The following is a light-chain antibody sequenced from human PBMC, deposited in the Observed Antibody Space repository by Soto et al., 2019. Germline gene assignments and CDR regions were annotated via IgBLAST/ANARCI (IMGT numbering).Light chain of an antibody. V-gene: IGKV1-5*03. CDR3: QQYNSYSWT. CDR2: KAS. J-gene: IGKJ1*01. CDR1: QSISSW. Sequence: DIQMTQSPSTLSASVGDRITITCRASQSISSWLAWYQQKPGKAAKLLIYKASSLESGVPSRFSGGGSGTEFTLTISSLQPDDFATYYCQQYNSYSWTFGQGTKVDIK.